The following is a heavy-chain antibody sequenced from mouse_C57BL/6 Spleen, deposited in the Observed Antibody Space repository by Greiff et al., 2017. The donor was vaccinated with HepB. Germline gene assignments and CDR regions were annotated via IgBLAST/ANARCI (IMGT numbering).Heavy chain of an antibody. V-gene: IGHV1-82*01. J-gene: IGHJ2*01. CDR1: GYAFSSSW. Sequence: QVQLQQSGPELVKPGASVKISCKASGYAFSSSWMNWVKQRPGKGLEWIGRIYPGDGDTNYNEKFKGKATLTADKSSSTAYMQLSSLTSEDSAVYFCARYPGFDYWGQGTTLTVSS. CDR2: IYPGDGDT. CDR3: ARYPGFDY.